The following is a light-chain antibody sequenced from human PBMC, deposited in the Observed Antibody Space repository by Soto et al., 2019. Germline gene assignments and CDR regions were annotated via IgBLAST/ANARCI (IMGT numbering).Light chain of an antibody. V-gene: IGKV3-20*01. Sequence: EIVLTQSPGTLSLSPGERATLSCRASQSVRNNYLAWYQHKGGQAPRLLIYGASTRATGIPDWFSGSGSGTDFTLTISRVEPEDFAVYYCQQFDSSAITFGQGTRVEIK. CDR2: GAS. CDR3: QQFDSSAIT. CDR1: QSVRNNY. J-gene: IGKJ5*01.